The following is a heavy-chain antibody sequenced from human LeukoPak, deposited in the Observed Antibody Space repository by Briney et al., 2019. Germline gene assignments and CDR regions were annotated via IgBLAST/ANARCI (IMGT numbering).Heavy chain of an antibody. CDR1: GYTFTSYG. J-gene: IGHJ4*02. D-gene: IGHD2-2*01. CDR2: ISAYNGNT. V-gene: IGHV1-18*01. Sequence: ASVKVSCKASGYTFTSYGISWVRQAPGQGLERMGWISAYNGNTDYAQKLQGRVTMTTDTSTSTAYMELRSLRSDDTAVYYCARVPYCSSTSCYGILDYWGQGTLVTVSS. CDR3: ARVPYCSSTSCYGILDY.